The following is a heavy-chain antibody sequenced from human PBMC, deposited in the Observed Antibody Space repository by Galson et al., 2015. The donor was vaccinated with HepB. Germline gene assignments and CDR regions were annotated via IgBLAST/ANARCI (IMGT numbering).Heavy chain of an antibody. CDR3: ARGESSSWYSYYYYGMDV. V-gene: IGHV1-8*01. CDR2: MNPNSGNT. J-gene: IGHJ6*02. D-gene: IGHD6-13*01. CDR1: GYTFTSYD. Sequence: SVKVSCKASGYTFTSYDINWVRQATGQGLEWMGWMNPNSGNTGYAQKFQGRVTMTRNTSISTAYMELSSLRSEDTAVYYCARGESSSWYSYYYYGMDVWGQGTTVTVSS.